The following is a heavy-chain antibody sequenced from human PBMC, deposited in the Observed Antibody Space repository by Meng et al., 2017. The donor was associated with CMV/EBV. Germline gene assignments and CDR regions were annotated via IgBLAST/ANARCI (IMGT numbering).Heavy chain of an antibody. CDR1: GFTFSSYG. Sequence: VELGESGGGVVQPGGALRLSCGASGFTFSSYGMHWVRQAPGKGLEWVAFIRYDGSNKYYADSVKGRFTISRDNSKNAVYLQMNSLTTEDTATYYCAKGGWELLGEGVDYWGQGTLVTVSS. D-gene: IGHD1-26*01. V-gene: IGHV3-30*02. J-gene: IGHJ4*02. CDR3: AKGGWELLGEGVDY. CDR2: IRYDGSNK.